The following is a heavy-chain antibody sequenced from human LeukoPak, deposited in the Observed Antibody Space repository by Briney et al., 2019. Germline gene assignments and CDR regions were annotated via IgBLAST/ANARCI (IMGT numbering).Heavy chain of an antibody. CDR3: ARDKRVGPSLHEY. D-gene: IGHD1-26*01. CDR2: IKEGGSET. V-gene: IGHV3-7*01. CDR1: GFIFNTYW. J-gene: IGHJ4*02. Sequence: PGGSLRLSCAASGFIFNTYWMAWVRQASGKGLEWVANIKEGGSETYYVDSVKGRFTISRDNAKNSLYLQMNGLRAEDTAVYYCARDKRVGPSLHEYWGQGTLVTVSS.